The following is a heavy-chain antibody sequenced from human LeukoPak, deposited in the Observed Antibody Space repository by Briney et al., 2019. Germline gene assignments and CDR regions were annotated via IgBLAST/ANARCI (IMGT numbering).Heavy chain of an antibody. V-gene: IGHV3-21*01. Sequence: GGSLRLSCAASGFTFSSYEMNWVRQAPGKGLEWVSSISSSSSYIYYADSVKGRFTISRDNAKNSLYLQMNSLRAEDTAVYYCARIRGDYDFWSGYYIPDYWGQGTLVTVSS. D-gene: IGHD3-3*01. CDR2: ISSSSSYI. J-gene: IGHJ4*02. CDR3: ARIRGDYDFWSGYYIPDY. CDR1: GFTFSSYE.